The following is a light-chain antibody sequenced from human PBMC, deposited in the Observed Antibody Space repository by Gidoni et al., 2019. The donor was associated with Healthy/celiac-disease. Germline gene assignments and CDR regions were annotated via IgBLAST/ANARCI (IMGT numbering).Light chain of an antibody. J-gene: IGKJ3*01. Sequence: EIVFTPSPATLSLSPGERATLSCRASQSVSSYLAWYQQKPGQAPRLLIYNAPNTATGIPARFSGSGCGTDFTLTISSLEPEDFAVYYCQQRSNWPPLFTFGPGTKVDIK. CDR3: QQRSNWPPLFT. CDR1: QSVSSY. CDR2: NAP. V-gene: IGKV3-11*01.